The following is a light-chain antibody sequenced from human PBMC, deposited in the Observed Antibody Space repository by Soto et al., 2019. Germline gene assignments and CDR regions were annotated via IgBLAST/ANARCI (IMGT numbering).Light chain of an antibody. CDR1: SSDVGGYNY. J-gene: IGLJ1*01. CDR3: SSYAVSNNDV. CDR2: EVS. V-gene: IGLV2-8*01. Sequence: QSALTQPPSASGSPGQSVTISCTGTSSDVGGYNYVSWYQQHPGKAPKLIIYEVSKRPSGVPDRFSGSKSGNTASLTVSGLQAEDEADYYCSSYAVSNNDVFGTGTKLTVL.